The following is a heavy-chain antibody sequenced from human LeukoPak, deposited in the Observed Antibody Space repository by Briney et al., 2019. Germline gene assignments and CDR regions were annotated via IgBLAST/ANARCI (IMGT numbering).Heavy chain of an antibody. V-gene: IGHV4-31*03. CDR1: GGSISSASYY. CDR2: IYYSGST. D-gene: IGHD6-19*01. Sequence: SETLSLTCSVSGGSISSASYYWSWIRQHPGKGLEWIGYIYYSGSTDYNPSLKGRVMISPDTSKNQFSLRLSSVTAADTAVYYCARDVSGWRFDYWGLGTLVTVSS. CDR3: ARDVSGWRFDY. J-gene: IGHJ4*02.